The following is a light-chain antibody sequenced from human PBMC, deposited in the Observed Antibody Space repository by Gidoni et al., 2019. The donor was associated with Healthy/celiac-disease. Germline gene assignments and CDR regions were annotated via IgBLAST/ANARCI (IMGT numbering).Light chain of an antibody. J-gene: IGKJ2*01. CDR2: GAS. CDR1: QSVSSN. Sequence: EIVMTQSPATLSVSPGERATLSCRASQSVSSNLAWYQQKPGQAPRLLIYGASTRATGIPARVSGSGSGTEFTLTISSLQSEDFAVYYCQQYNNWPPMYTCGQGTKLEIK. CDR3: QQYNNWPPMYT. V-gene: IGKV3-15*01.